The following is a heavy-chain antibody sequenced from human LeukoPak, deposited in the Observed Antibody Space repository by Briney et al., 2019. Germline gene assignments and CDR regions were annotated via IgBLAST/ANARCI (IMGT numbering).Heavy chain of an antibody. CDR3: ARLQHSSGYMGFDY. D-gene: IGHD3-22*01. J-gene: IGHJ4*02. V-gene: IGHV4-34*01. CDR1: GFTFSDYY. CDR2: INHSGST. Sequence: GSLRLSCAASGFTFSDYYMIWIRQPPGKGLEWIGEINHSGSTNYNPSLKSRVTISVDTSKNQFSLKLSSVTAADTAVYYCARLQHSSGYMGFDYWGQGTLVTVSS.